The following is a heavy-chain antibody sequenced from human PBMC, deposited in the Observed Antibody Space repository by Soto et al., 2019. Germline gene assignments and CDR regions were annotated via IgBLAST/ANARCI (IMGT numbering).Heavy chain of an antibody. CDR1: GGSISSYY. D-gene: IGHD5-12*01. V-gene: IGHV4-59*08. CDR3: ARHSEGDSGYDEFDY. J-gene: IGHJ4*02. CDR2: IYYSGST. Sequence: SETLSLTCTVSGGSISSYYWSWIRQPPGKGLEWIGYIYYSGSTNYNPSLKSRVTISVDTSKNQFSLKLSSVTAADTAVYYCARHSEGDSGYDEFDYWGQGTLVTVSS.